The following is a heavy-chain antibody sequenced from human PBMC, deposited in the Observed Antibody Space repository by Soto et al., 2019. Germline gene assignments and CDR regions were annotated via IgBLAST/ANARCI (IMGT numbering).Heavy chain of an antibody. J-gene: IGHJ4*02. CDR3: ARALPPGWEIRGGYLDH. CDR2: IYSVGST. Sequence: EVQLVESGGGMIQPGGSLRLSCAASGFTVSNNYMSWVRQAPGKGLEWVSLIYSVGSTYYADSVKGRFTISRDNSKNTLYLQINSLRAEDTAVSYCARALPPGWEIRGGYLDHWGQGNLVTVSS. D-gene: IGHD1-26*01. CDR1: GFTVSNNY. V-gene: IGHV3-53*01.